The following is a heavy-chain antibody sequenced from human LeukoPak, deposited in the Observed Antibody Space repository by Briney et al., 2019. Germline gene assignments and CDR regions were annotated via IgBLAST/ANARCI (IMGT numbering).Heavy chain of an antibody. CDR1: GGSINSGSYYY. CDR3: ASEFAM. Sequence: SETLSLTCTVSGGSINSGSYYYWSWIRQPAGKGLEWIGRIYTSGTTNYNPSLKSRVTISIDTSKNQVSLKLSSVTAADTAVYYCASEFAMWGQGTLVTVSS. V-gene: IGHV4-61*02. D-gene: IGHD2-2*01. CDR2: IYTSGTT. J-gene: IGHJ4*02.